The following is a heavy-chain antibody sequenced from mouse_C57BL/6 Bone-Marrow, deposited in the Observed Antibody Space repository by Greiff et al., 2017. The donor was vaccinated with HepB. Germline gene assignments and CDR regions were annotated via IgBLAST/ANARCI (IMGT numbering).Heavy chain of an antibody. CDR1: GYTFTEYT. D-gene: IGHD3-1*01. CDR2: FYPGSGSI. V-gene: IGHV1-62-2*01. CDR3: ARHEGKRGYRYYFDY. Sequence: QVHVKQSGAELVKPGASVKLSCKASGYTFTEYTIHWVKQRSGQGLEWIGWFYPGSGSIKYNEKFKDKATLTADKSSSTVYMELSRLTSEDSAVYFCARHEGKRGYRYYFDYWGQGTTLTVSS. J-gene: IGHJ2*01.